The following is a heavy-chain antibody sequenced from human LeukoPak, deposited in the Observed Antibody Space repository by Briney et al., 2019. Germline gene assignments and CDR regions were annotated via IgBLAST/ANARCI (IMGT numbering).Heavy chain of an antibody. D-gene: IGHD3-10*01. V-gene: IGHV3-7*01. Sequence: HPGGSLRLSCAASGFTFSSYWMSWVRQAPGKGLEWVANIKQDGSEKYYVDSVKGRFTISRDNAKNSLYLQMNSLRAEDTAVYYCARQGGPTMAEAYFDYWGQGTLVTVSS. CDR1: GFTFSSYW. J-gene: IGHJ4*02. CDR3: ARQGGPTMAEAYFDY. CDR2: IKQDGSEK.